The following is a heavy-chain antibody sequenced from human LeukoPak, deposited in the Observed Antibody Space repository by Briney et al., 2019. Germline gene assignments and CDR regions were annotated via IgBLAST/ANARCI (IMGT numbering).Heavy chain of an antibody. CDR2: IYPGASGP. Sequence: GESLKISCKVSGYSFTSYCIGWVRQMPGKGLEWMGIIYPGASGPTYSPSFQGQVTISVDKSINTAYLQWSSLQASDTAMYYCGRSGDRVPLQDDVFDVWGQGTMVTVST. CDR1: GYSFTSYC. V-gene: IGHV5-51*01. CDR3: GRSGDRVPLQDDVFDV. J-gene: IGHJ3*01. D-gene: IGHD3-3*01.